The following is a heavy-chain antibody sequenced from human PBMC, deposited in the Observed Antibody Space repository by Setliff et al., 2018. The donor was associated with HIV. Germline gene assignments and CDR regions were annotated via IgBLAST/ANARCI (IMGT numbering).Heavy chain of an antibody. CDR3: ARGFRFRGIAAAAAFDY. Sequence: ASVKVSCKASGYTFTGYYMRWVRQAPGQGLEWMGWINPNSGGTNYAQKFQGRVTMTRDTSISTAYMELSRLRSDDTAVYYCARGFRFRGIAAAAAFDYWGQGTLVTVSS. D-gene: IGHD6-13*01. CDR1: GYTFTGYY. V-gene: IGHV1-2*02. CDR2: INPNSGGT. J-gene: IGHJ4*02.